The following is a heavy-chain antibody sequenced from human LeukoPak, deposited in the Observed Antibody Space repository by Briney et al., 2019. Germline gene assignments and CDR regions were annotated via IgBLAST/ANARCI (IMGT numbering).Heavy chain of an antibody. V-gene: IGHV4-59*01. CDR2: AFYTGST. CDR1: GASISHYY. CDR3: ARGPGGYSYGYYFDY. D-gene: IGHD5-18*01. Sequence: SETLSLTCTVSGASISHYYWSWIRQPPGRGLEWIGCAFYTGSTNYNPSLKSRVTISMDTSKNHFSLKLSSVTAADTAVYYCARGPGGYSYGYYFDYWGQGTLVTVSS. J-gene: IGHJ4*02.